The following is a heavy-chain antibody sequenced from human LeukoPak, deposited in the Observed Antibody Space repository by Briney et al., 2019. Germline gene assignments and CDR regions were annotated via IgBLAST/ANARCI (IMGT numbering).Heavy chain of an antibody. CDR2: IIPIFGTA. J-gene: IGHJ4*02. CDR1: GGTFSSYA. V-gene: IGHV1-69*05. CDR3: ARDPGSNWGDY. Sequence: ASVKVSCKASGGTFSSYAISWVRQAPGQGLEWMGGIIPIFGTANYAQKFQGRVTMTRDTSISTAYMELSRLRFDDTAVYYCARDPGSNWGDYWGQGTLVTVSS. D-gene: IGHD6-13*01.